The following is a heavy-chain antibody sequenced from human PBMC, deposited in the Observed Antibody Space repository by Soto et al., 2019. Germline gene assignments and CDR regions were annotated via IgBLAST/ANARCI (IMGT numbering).Heavy chain of an antibody. CDR2: ISSGSSTI. Sequence: GSLRLSCAASGFTFSSYSMNWVRQAPGKGLEWVSYISSGSSTIYYADSVKGRFTISRDNAKNSLYLQMDSLRAEDTAVYYATRSDDMDVWGQGTTVTVSS. D-gene: IGHD1-1*01. CDR3: TRSDDMDV. J-gene: IGHJ6*02. V-gene: IGHV3-48*01. CDR1: GFTFSSYS.